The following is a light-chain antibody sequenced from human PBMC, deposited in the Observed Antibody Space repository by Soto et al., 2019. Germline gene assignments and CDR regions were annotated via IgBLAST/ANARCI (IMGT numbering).Light chain of an antibody. J-gene: IGKJ4*01. Sequence: EILLIQSPATLSLSPGERATLSCRASQSVGSYLAWYQHKPGQAPRLLISDASNRATGIPARFSGSGSETDFTLTISSLEPEDSAAYYCQQRSNWPSLTFGGGTQVDIK. CDR3: QQRSNWPSLT. CDR1: QSVGSY. V-gene: IGKV3-11*01. CDR2: DAS.